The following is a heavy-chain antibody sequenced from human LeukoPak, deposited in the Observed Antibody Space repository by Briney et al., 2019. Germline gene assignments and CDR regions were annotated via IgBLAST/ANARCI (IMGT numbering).Heavy chain of an antibody. CDR2: IIPIFGTA. CDR1: GGTFSSYA. D-gene: IGHD2-2*01. CDR3: ARAPAAPDYYYYYMDV. V-gene: IGHV1-69*05. J-gene: IGHJ6*03. Sequence: SVKVSCKASGGTFSSYAISWVRQAPGQGLEWMGGIIPIFGTANYAQKIQGRVTITTDESTSTAYMELSSLRSEDTAVYYCARAPAAPDYYYYYMDVWGKGTTVTVSS.